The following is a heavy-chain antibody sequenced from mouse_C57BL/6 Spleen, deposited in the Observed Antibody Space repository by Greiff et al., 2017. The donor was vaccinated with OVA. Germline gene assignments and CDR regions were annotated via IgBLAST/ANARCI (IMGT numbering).Heavy chain of an antibody. V-gene: IGHV1-81*01. Sequence: QVQLQQSGAELARPGASVKLSCKASGYTFTSYGISWVKQRTGQGLEWIGEIYPRSGNTYYNEKFKGKATLTADKSSSTAYMELRSLTSEDSAVYFWAHITTVGGYFDVWGTGTTVTVSS. CDR1: GYTFTSYG. J-gene: IGHJ1*03. CDR3: AHITTVGGYFDV. D-gene: IGHD1-1*01. CDR2: IYPRSGNT.